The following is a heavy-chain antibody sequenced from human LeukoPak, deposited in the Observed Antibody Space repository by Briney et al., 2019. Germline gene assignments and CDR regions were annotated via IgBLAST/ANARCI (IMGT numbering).Heavy chain of an antibody. J-gene: IGHJ3*02. V-gene: IGHV5-51*01. CDR3: ARGYGGNSDAFDI. Sequence: GESLKISCKGSGYSFTSYWIGWARQMHGKGLEWIGIIYPGDSDTRYSPSLQGQVTISADKSISTAYLQWSSLKASDTAMYYCARGYGGNSDAFDIWGQGTMVTVSS. D-gene: IGHD4-23*01. CDR2: IYPGDSDT. CDR1: GYSFTSYW.